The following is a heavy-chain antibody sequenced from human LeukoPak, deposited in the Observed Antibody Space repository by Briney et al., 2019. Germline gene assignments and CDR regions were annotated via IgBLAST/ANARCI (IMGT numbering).Heavy chain of an antibody. V-gene: IGHV1-69*05. CDR1: GGTFGSYA. CDR2: IIPIFGTA. J-gene: IGHJ3*02. CDR3: AKPLIAVAGTSAFDI. D-gene: IGHD6-19*01. Sequence: SVKVSCKASGGTFGSYAISWVRQAPGQGLEWMGRIIPIFGTANYAQKFQGRVTITTDESTGTAYMELSSLRSEDTAVYYCAKPLIAVAGTSAFDIWGQGTMVTVSS.